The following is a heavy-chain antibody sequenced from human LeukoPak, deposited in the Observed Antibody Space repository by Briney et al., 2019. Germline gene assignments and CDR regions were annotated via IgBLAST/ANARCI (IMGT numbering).Heavy chain of an antibody. V-gene: IGHV3-23*01. J-gene: IGHJ4*02. CDR1: GFTFSSSA. CDR3: AKGPQLFSGYHPDY. D-gene: IGHD3-22*01. Sequence: PGGSLRLSCAASGFTFSSSAMTWVRQGPGKGLEWVSTITGSDSSTYYADSVKGRFTISRDFSKNTVHLQMNSLGVEDTAIYYCAKGPQLFSGYHPDYWGQGTLVTVSS. CDR2: ITGSDSST.